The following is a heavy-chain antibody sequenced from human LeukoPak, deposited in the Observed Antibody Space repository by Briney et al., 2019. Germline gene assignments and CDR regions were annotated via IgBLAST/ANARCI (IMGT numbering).Heavy chain of an antibody. CDR3: AKDSGYAPDAFDI. D-gene: IGHD5-12*01. CDR1: GFSFSSYG. CDR2: ISGSGGST. J-gene: IGHJ3*02. V-gene: IGHV3-23*01. Sequence: GGSLRLSCVASGFSFSSYGMHWVRQAPGKGLEWVSAISGSGGSTYYADSVKGRFTISRDNSKNTLYLQMNSLRAEDTAVYYCAKDSGYAPDAFDIWGQGTMVTVSS.